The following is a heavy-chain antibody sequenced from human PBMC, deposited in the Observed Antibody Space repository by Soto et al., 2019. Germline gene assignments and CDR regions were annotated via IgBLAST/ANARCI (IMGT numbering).Heavy chain of an antibody. Sequence: PSETLSLTCTVSGDSIRSGNHYWSWIRQPPGKGLEWIGYIYYSGSTYYSPSLKSRVTISVDTSKNQFSLKLSSMTAADTAVYYCARFDILTVYGCMDVWGQGTTVTVSS. CDR3: ARFDILTVYGCMDV. J-gene: IGHJ6*02. CDR1: GDSIRSGNHY. CDR2: IYYSGST. D-gene: IGHD3-9*01. V-gene: IGHV4-30-4*01.